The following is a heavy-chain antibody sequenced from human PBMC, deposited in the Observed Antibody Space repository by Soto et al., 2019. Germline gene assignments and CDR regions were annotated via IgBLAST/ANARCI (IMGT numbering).Heavy chain of an antibody. J-gene: IGHJ6*02. D-gene: IGHD6-13*01. CDR2: ISAYNGNT. V-gene: IGHV1-18*01. CDR1: GYTFTSYG. CDR3: ARGSYSSSSHYYYYYGMDV. Sequence: QVQLVQSGAEVKKPGASVKVSCKASGYTFTSYGISWVRQAPGQGLEWMGWISAYNGNTNYAQKLQGRVTMTTDTSTSTAYMELRSPRSDDTAVYYCARGSYSSSSHYYYYYGMDVWGQGTTVTVSS.